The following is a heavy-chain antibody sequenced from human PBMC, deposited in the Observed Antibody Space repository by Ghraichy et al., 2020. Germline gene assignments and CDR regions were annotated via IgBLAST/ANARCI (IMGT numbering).Heavy chain of an antibody. CDR1: GFTFSSYA. Sequence: GGSLRLSCAVSGFTFSSYAMSWVRQAPGKGLQWVSGITESGLSTYYADSVKGRFTISRDNYQNTLYLQMNSLSAEDTAVYYCAKSGYNSAWNLDYFAYWGQGTLVTVSS. CDR3: AKSGYNSAWNLDYFAY. V-gene: IGHV3-23*01. D-gene: IGHD6-19*01. CDR2: ITESGLST. J-gene: IGHJ4*02.